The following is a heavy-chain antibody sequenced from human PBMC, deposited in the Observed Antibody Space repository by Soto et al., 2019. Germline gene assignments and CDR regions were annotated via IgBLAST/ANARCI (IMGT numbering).Heavy chain of an antibody. D-gene: IGHD4-17*01. V-gene: IGHV3-48*02. J-gene: IGHJ5*02. CDR3: AGDRGGGDHVRWFDP. CDR2: ISSSSSTV. CDR1: GFTCSSYS. Sequence: EVQLVDSGGGLVQPGGSLRLSCAASGFTCSSYSMNWVHQAPGKGLEWVSYISSSSSTVYYADSVKGRFTIARDNATNLLYLQMNSLGDEATAVYYCAGDRGGGDHVRWFDPGGQGTLVTVSS.